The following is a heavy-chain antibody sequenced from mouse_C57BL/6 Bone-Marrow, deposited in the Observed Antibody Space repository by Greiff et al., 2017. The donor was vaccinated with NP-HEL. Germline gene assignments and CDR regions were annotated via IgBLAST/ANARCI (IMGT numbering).Heavy chain of an antibody. D-gene: IGHD1-1*01. J-gene: IGHJ2*01. V-gene: IGHV14-4*01. Sequence: VQLQQSGAELVRPGASVKLSCTASGFNIKDDYMHWLKQRPEQGLEWIGWIDPENGDTEYASKFQGKATITADTSSNTAYLQLSSLTSEDTAVYYCTYLYYYVFDYWGQGTTLTVSS. CDR2: IDPENGDT. CDR3: TYLYYYVFDY. CDR1: GFNIKDDY.